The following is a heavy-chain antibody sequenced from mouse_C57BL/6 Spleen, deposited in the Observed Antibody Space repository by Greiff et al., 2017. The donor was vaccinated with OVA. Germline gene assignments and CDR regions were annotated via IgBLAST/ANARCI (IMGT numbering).Heavy chain of an antibody. CDR2: FYPGSGSI. CDR3: SRHEDVNHYYSRSWFAY. D-gene: IGHD2-5*01. Sequence: VQLQQSGAELVKPGASVKLSCKASGYTFTEYTIHWVKQRSGQGLEWIGWFYPGSGSIKYNEKFKDKATLTADKSSSNVYMVLSRLTSDDSSVSFCSRHEDVNHYYSRSWFAYWGPGTLVTVSA. CDR1: GYTFTEYT. J-gene: IGHJ3*01. V-gene: IGHV1-62-2*01.